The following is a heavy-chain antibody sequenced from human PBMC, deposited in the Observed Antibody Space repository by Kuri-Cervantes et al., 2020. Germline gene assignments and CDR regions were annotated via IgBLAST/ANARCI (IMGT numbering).Heavy chain of an antibody. CDR1: GFTFSSYS. J-gene: IGHJ6*02. Sequence: GESLKISCAASGFTFSSYSMNWVRQAPGKGLEWVSYISSSGSTIYYADSVKGRFTISRDNAKNSLYLQMNSLRAEDTAVYYCARVSVARYCSGGSCYLRYSYYYYGMDVWGQGTTVTVSS. CDR2: ISSSGSTI. V-gene: IGHV3-48*04. CDR3: ARVSVARYCSGGSCYLRYSYYYYGMDV. D-gene: IGHD2-15*01.